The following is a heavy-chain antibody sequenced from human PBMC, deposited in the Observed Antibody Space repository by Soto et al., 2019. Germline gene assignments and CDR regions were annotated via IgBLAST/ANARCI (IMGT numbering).Heavy chain of an antibody. CDR2: ISGDGVHT. CDR3: ARLGFVGEGDF. CDR1: GFTFSRHW. Sequence: EVQLAESGGGLIQPGGSLRLSCATCGFTFSRHWIHWVRQAPGEGLVWVSRISGDGVHTDYAESVKGRFTVSRDIAKSTGYLQMNNLRAEDTAIYYCARLGFVGEGDFWGQGILVTLSS. V-gene: IGHV3-74*01. D-gene: IGHD3-16*01. J-gene: IGHJ4*02.